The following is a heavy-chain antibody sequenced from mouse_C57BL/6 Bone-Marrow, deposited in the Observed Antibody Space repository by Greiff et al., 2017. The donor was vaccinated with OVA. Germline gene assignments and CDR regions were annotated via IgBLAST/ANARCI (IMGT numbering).Heavy chain of an antibody. CDR2: IGPENGDT. CDR1: GFTFNDDY. V-gene: IGHV14-4*01. D-gene: IGHD2-3*01. Sequence: VQLQQSGAELVRPGASVKLSCTASGFTFNDDYMNWVKQRPEQGLEWIGWIGPENGDTESASKFQGKATITADTSSNTAYLQLSILTTEDTAVYYWSTSPCDGYYVWFAYWGQGTLVTVSA. J-gene: IGHJ3*01. CDR3: STSPCDGYYVWFAY.